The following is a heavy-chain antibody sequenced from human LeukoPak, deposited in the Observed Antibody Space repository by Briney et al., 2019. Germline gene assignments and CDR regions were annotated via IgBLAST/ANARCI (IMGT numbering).Heavy chain of an antibody. D-gene: IGHD6-13*01. CDR1: GFTFSSYS. V-gene: IGHV3-21*01. Sequence: GGSLRLSCAASGFTFSSYSMNWVRQAPGKGLEWVSSISSSSSYIYYADSVKGRFTISRDNAKNTLYLQMNSLRAEDTAVYYCAREAGTRRQEGYFDYWGQGTLVTVSS. J-gene: IGHJ4*02. CDR2: ISSSSSYI. CDR3: AREAGTRRQEGYFDY.